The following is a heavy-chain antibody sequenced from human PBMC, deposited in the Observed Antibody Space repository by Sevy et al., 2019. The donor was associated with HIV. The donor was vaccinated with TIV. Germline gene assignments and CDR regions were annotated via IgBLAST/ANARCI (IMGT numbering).Heavy chain of an antibody. J-gene: IGHJ4*02. Sequence: GGSLRLPCTASGFTFGDYAMSWVRQAPGKGLEWVGFIRSKAYGGTTEYAASVKGRFTISRDDSKSIAYLQMNSLKTEDTAVYYCTRVGYYDFWSGYYKGLHFDYWGQGTLVTVSS. CDR1: GFTFGDYA. CDR2: IRSKAYGGTT. CDR3: TRVGYYDFWSGYYKGLHFDY. D-gene: IGHD3-3*01. V-gene: IGHV3-49*04.